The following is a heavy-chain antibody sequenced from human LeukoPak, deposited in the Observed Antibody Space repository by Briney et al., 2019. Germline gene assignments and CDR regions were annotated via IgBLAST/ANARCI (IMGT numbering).Heavy chain of an antibody. Sequence: GGSLRLSCADSAFTFSSYGMHWVRQAPGKGLEWVAVISYDGSNKYYADSVKGRFTISRDNSKNTLYLQMNSLRAEDTAVYYCAKLEQNYDILTGSFDYWGQGTLVTVSS. D-gene: IGHD3-9*01. CDR1: AFTFSSYG. J-gene: IGHJ4*02. CDR2: ISYDGSNK. V-gene: IGHV3-30*18. CDR3: AKLEQNYDILTGSFDY.